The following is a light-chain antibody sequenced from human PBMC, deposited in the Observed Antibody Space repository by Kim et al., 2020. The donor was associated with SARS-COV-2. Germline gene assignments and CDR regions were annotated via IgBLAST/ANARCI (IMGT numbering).Light chain of an antibody. V-gene: IGKV1-17*01. CDR3: LKHNTYPIT. CDR1: QDIRND. J-gene: IGKJ5*01. Sequence: ASVGDRVTSTCRASQDIRNDLGWYQQNPGRAPKRLIYGASSLQSGVPSRFSGSGSGTEFTLTISSLQPEDFATYFCLKHNTYPITFGQGTRLEIK. CDR2: GAS.